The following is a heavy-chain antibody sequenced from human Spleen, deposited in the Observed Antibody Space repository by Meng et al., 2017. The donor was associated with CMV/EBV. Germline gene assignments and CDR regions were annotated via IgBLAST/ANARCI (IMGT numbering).Heavy chain of an antibody. CDR1: GFTFNTYG. Sequence: GGSLRLSCXASGFTFNTYGMHWVRQAPGKGLXWVAFIQYTGXXRYYADSVKGRXXISRXXSKNTLCLQXNSLXXEDTXVYYCAGDRRKGPYYYDSSRYYFVFDYWGQGTLVTVSS. CDR3: AGDRRKGPYYYDSSRYYFVFDY. D-gene: IGHD3-22*01. J-gene: IGHJ4*02. CDR2: IQYTGXXR. V-gene: IGHV3-30*02.